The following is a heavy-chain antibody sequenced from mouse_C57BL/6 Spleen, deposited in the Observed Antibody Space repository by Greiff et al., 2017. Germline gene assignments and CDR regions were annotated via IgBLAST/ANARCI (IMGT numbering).Heavy chain of an antibody. D-gene: IGHD1-1*01. V-gene: IGHV3-6*01. CDR2: ISYDGSN. Sequence: EVKLLESGPGLVKPSQSLSLTCSVTGYSITSGYYWNWIRQFPGNKLEWMGYISYDGSNNYNPSLKNRISITRDTSKNQFFLKLNSVTTEDTATYYCARESVVAPLDYWGQGTTLTVSS. CDR1: GYSITSGYY. J-gene: IGHJ2*01. CDR3: ARESVVAPLDY.